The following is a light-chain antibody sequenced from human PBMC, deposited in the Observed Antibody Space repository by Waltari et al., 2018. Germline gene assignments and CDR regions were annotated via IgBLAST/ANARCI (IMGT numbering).Light chain of an antibody. CDR2: ANS. J-gene: IGLJ3*02. CDR3: QSYDSSLSASV. Sequence: QSVLTQPPPVSGAPGPRITLPSIGSDSNIGAASDFHWYQQLPGTAPKLLMYANSYRPSGVPDRFSGSKSGTSASLAITGLQADDEAHYYCQSYDSSLSASVFGGGTKVTVL. V-gene: IGLV1-40*01. CDR1: DSNIGAASD.